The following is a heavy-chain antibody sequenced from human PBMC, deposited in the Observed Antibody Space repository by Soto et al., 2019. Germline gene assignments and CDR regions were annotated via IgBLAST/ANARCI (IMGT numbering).Heavy chain of an antibody. CDR3: ARSRSSGWFYYYYGMDV. V-gene: IGHV5-51*01. CDR2: INPGDSDT. D-gene: IGHD6-19*01. J-gene: IGHJ6*02. CDR1: GYSFTSYW. Sequence: SLKISCKGSGYSFTSYWIGWVRQMPGKRLEWMGIINPGDSDTRYSPSFQGQVTISADKSISTAYLQWSSLKASDTAMYYCARSRSSGWFYYYYGMDVWGQGTTVTVSS.